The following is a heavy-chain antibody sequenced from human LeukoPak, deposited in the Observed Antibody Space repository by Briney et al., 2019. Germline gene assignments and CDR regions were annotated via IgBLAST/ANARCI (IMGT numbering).Heavy chain of an antibody. CDR2: ISGSGGST. CDR3: ARGLLYDMSYYYMDV. CDR1: GFTFSSYA. J-gene: IGHJ6*03. D-gene: IGHD3-3*01. V-gene: IGHV3-23*01. Sequence: GGSLRLSCAASGFTFSSYAMSWVRQAPGKGLEWVSAISGSGGSTYYADSVKGRFTISRDNAKNSLYLQMNSLRAEDTAVYYCARGLLYDMSYYYMDVWGSGTTVTVSS.